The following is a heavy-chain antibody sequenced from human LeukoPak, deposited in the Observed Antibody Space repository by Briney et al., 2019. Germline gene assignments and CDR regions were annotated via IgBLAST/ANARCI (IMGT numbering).Heavy chain of an antibody. CDR1: GFTFSSYA. CDR3: AKGGLGFGELLTCRS. J-gene: IGHJ4*02. V-gene: IGHV3-23*01. D-gene: IGHD3-10*01. CDR2: ISGSGGST. Sequence: GGSLRLSCAASGFTFSSYAMSWVRQAPGKGLEWVSAISGSGGSTYYADSVKGRFTISRDNSENTLYLQMNSLRAEDTAVYYCAKGGLGFGELLTCRSWGQGTLVTVSS.